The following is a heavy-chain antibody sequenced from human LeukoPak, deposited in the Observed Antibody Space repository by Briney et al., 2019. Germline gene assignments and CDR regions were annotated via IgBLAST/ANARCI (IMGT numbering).Heavy chain of an antibody. D-gene: IGHD4-11*01. J-gene: IGHJ6*02. Sequence: GGSLRLSCTASGFTFGDYAMSWVRQAPGKGLEWVGFIRSKAYGGTTEYAAPVKGRFTISRDDSKSIAYLQMNSLKTEDTAVYYCTRDSLYSNYVGSYYYYYYGMDVWGQGTTVTVSS. V-gene: IGHV3-49*04. CDR2: IRSKAYGGTT. CDR3: TRDSLYSNYVGSYYYYYYGMDV. CDR1: GFTFGDYA.